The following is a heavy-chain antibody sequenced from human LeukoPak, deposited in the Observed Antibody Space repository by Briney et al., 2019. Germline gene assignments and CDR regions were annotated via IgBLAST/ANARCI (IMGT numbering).Heavy chain of an antibody. J-gene: IGHJ4*02. CDR2: IYSVTT. CDR3: ARHFGSSSVSPYDY. Sequence: SETLSLTCTVSGGSISSSTYYWGWLRQPPGKGLEWIGSIYSVTTSYNPSLKSRVTISVDTSKNQSSLKLTSVTAADTAVYYCARHFGSSSVSPYDYWGQGTLLTVSS. CDR1: GGSISSSTYY. D-gene: IGHD6-6*01. V-gene: IGHV4-39*01.